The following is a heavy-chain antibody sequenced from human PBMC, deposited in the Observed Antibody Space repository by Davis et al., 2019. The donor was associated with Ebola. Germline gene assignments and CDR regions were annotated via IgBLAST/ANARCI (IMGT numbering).Heavy chain of an antibody. CDR2: TYYGSKWYY. J-gene: IGHJ6*04. V-gene: IGHV6-1*01. Sequence: HSQTLSLTCAISGDSGSIAWNWIRPSPSRGLEWLGRTYYGSKWYYDYAVSVKSRITINPDTSKNQFSLQLNSVTPEDTALYYCARGWLRGGMDVWGEGTTVTVSS. CDR1: GDSGSIA. CDR3: ARGWLRGGMDV. D-gene: IGHD5-18*01.